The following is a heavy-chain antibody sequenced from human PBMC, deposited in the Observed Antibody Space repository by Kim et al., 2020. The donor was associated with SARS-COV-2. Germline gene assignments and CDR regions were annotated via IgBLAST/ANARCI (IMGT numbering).Heavy chain of an antibody. V-gene: IGHV3-23*01. J-gene: IGHJ4*02. CDR3: AKAPVLYGDYFDY. Sequence: ADSVKGRFTISRDNSKNTLYLQMNSLRAEDTAVYYCAKAPVLYGDYFDYWGQGTLVTVSS. D-gene: IGHD3-3*01.